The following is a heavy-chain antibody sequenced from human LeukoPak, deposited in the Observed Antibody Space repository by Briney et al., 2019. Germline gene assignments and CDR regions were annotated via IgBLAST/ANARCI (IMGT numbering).Heavy chain of an antibody. V-gene: IGHV3-9*01. D-gene: IGHD3-9*01. CDR2: ISWNSGSK. J-gene: IGHJ1*01. Sequence: PGRSLRLSCAASGFTFDDYAMHWVRQAPGKGLEWVSGISWNSGSKVYADSVKGRFTISRDNAKNSLYLQMNSLRAEDTALYYCAKGFSIRYFDWLLQHWGQGTLVTVSS. CDR1: GFTFDDYA. CDR3: AKGFSIRYFDWLLQH.